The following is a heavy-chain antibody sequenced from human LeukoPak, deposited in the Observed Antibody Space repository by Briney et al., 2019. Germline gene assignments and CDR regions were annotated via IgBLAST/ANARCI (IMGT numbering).Heavy chain of an antibody. J-gene: IGHJ3*02. D-gene: IGHD5-24*01. V-gene: IGHV3-48*01. CDR3: TTDGPGLMGVFAAFDI. Sequence: GGSLRLSCAASGFTFSSYSMNWVRQAPGKGLEWVSYISSSSSTIYYADSVKGRFTISRDPSKNTLFLQMNSLKTEDTAVYYCTTDGPGLMGVFAAFDIWGQGTMVTVSS. CDR1: GFTFSSYS. CDR2: ISSSSSTI.